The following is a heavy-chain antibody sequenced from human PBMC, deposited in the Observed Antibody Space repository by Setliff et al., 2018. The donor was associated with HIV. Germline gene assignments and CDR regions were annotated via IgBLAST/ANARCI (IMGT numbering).Heavy chain of an antibody. CDR1: GGSISSSGYY. V-gene: IGHV4-39*01. D-gene: IGHD3-22*01. CDR2: IFYSGST. J-gene: IGHJ4*02. CDR3: ARHAGSRGYYPRTFDY. Sequence: PSETLSLTCTVSGGSISSSGYYWGWLRQPPGKGLEWIGGIFYSGSTYYNPSLKSRVTISVDTSKSLFSLKLGSVTAADTAVYYCARHAGSRGYYPRTFDYWGQGTLVTVSS.